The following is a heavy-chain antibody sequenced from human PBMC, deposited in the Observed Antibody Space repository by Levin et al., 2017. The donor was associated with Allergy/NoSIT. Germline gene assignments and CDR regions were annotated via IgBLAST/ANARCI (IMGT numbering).Heavy chain of an antibody. Sequence: GESLKISCKGSGYSFTSYWISWVRQMPGKGLEWMVRLDPSDSYTNYSPSFQGHVTITADKSITTAYLQWSSLKASDTGMYDCAKKSRGYRYGSYYMDIWGKGTTVTVSS. D-gene: IGHD5-18*01. V-gene: IGHV5-10-1*01. CDR1: GYSFTSYW. CDR3: AKKSRGYRYGSYYMDI. CDR2: LDPSDSYT. J-gene: IGHJ6*03.